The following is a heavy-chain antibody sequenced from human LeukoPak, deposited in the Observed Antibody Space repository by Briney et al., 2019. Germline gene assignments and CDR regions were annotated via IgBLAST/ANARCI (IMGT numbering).Heavy chain of an antibody. CDR2: INPNSGGT. V-gene: IGHV1-2*02. CDR1: GYTFTGYY. J-gene: IGHJ6*02. CDR3: ARVVSTGHSGSYFTQPRNPPPNYYYYGMDV. Sequence: ASVKVSCKASGYTFTGYYIHWVRQAPGQGLEWMGWINPNSGGTNYAQKFQGRVTMTRDTSISTAYMELSRLRSDDTAVYYCARVVSTGHSGSYFTQPRNPPPNYYYYGMDVWGQGTTVTVSS. D-gene: IGHD1-26*01.